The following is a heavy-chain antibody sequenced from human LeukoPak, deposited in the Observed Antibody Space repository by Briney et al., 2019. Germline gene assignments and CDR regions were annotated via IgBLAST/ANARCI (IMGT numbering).Heavy chain of an antibody. CDR2: ISSSGSTI. J-gene: IGHJ4*02. Sequence: PGGSLRLSCAASGFTFSDYYMSWIRQAPGKGLERVSYISSSGSTIYYADSVKGRFTISRDNAKNSLYLQMSSLRAEDTAVYYCARSGTLWNYPLFDYWGQGTLVTVSS. D-gene: IGHD1-7*01. CDR3: ARSGTLWNYPLFDY. CDR1: GFTFSDYY. V-gene: IGHV3-11*01.